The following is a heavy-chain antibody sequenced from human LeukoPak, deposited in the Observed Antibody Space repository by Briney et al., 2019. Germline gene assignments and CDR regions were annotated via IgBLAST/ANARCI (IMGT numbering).Heavy chain of an antibody. Sequence: GGSLRLSCVVSGFTLSNYGMTWVRRAPGKGLEWVAGISGSGGSTNYADSVKGRFTISRDNSRNTLYLQMHSLRAEDTAFYFCAKRGVVIRVILVGFHKEAYYFESWGQGALVTVSS. V-gene: IGHV3-23*01. J-gene: IGHJ4*02. CDR1: GFTLSNYG. CDR2: ISGSGGST. D-gene: IGHD3/OR15-3a*01. CDR3: AKRGVVIRVILVGFHKEAYYFES.